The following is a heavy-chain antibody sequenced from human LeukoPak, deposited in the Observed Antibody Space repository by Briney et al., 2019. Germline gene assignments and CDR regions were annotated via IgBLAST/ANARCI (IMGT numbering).Heavy chain of an antibody. CDR3: ARVGLYGSGSYLVY. Sequence: ASVKVSYKASGYTFSGYYIHWVRQAPGQGLEWMGWTNPNSGATNYAQKFQGRVTMTRDTSITTAYMELSRLTSDDTAVYYCARVGLYGSGSYLVYWGQGTLVTVSS. CDR2: TNPNSGAT. CDR1: GYTFSGYY. J-gene: IGHJ4*02. V-gene: IGHV1-2*02. D-gene: IGHD3-10*01.